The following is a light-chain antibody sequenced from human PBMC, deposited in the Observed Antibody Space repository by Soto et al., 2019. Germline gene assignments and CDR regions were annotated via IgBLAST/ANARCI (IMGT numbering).Light chain of an antibody. V-gene: IGLV2-14*01. CDR3: SSYTWSNAPNVV. CDR2: DVS. CDR1: SSDVGGYNY. Sequence: QSALTQPASVSGSPGQSITISCTGTSSDVGGYNYVSWYQQHPGKSPKLMIYDVSNRPSGVSNRFSGSKSGNTASLTISGLQAEDEADYYCSSYTWSNAPNVVFGTGTKLTVL. J-gene: IGLJ1*01.